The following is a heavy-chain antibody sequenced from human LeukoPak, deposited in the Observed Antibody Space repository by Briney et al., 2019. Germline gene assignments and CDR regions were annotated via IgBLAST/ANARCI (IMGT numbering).Heavy chain of an antibody. CDR3: AKGGARLHSYYFDY. CDR2: IRYDGNEK. Sequence: GGSLRLSCAASGFSFSSYGMHWVRQASGKGLELVAFIRYDGNEKYYAGSVQGRFTVARDNSKNTLYLEMNGLRPEDTAVFYCAKGGARLHSYYFDYWGQGTLVIVSS. J-gene: IGHJ4*02. CDR1: GFSFSSYG. D-gene: IGHD1-26*01. V-gene: IGHV3-30*02.